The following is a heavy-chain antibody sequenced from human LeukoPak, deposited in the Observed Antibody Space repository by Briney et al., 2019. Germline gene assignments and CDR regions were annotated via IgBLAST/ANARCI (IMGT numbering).Heavy chain of an antibody. CDR3: ARVKGIYGSGSYWFDY. Sequence: SETLSLTCTVSGGSLSSYYWSWIRQPPGKGLEWIGYIYYSGSTNYNPSLKSRVTISVDTSKNQFSLKLSSVTAADTAVYYCARVKGIYGSGSYWFDYWGQGTLVTVSS. V-gene: IGHV4-59*01. CDR2: IYYSGST. J-gene: IGHJ4*02. D-gene: IGHD3-10*01. CDR1: GGSLSSYY.